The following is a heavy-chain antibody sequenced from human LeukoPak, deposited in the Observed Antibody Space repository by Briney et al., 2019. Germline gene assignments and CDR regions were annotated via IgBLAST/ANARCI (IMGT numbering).Heavy chain of an antibody. D-gene: IGHD6-19*01. Sequence: GGSLRLSCAASGFTVSSNYMNWVRQAPGKGLEWVSIIYSGGSTYYADSVKGRFTISRDNSKNTLYLQMNSLRAEDTAVYYCARDLGSGWNFDYWGQGTLVTVSS. CDR1: GFTVSSNY. V-gene: IGHV3-53*01. J-gene: IGHJ4*02. CDR3: ARDLGSGWNFDY. CDR2: IYSGGST.